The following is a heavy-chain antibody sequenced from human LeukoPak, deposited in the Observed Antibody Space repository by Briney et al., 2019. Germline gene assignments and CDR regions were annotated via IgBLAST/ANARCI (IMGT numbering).Heavy chain of an antibody. V-gene: IGHV4-39*01. D-gene: IGHD6-19*01. J-gene: IGHJ3*02. CDR2: IYYTGNT. CDR3: ATYPKSYSSGWTALDI. Sequence: SETLSLTCTVSGDSISSSTYYWVWIRQPPGKGLEWIGSIYYTGNTYHNASLKSRVTISVDTSKNQFSLKLSSVTAADTAVYYCATYPKSYSSGWTALDIWGQGTMVTVSS. CDR1: GDSISSSTYY.